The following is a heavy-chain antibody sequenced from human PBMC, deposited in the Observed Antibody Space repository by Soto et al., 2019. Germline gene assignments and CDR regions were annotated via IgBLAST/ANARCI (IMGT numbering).Heavy chain of an antibody. Sequence: QARLVECGGGVVQPGRSLRLSCAASGLTFSAYGMHWVRQAPGKGLEWVATISYDGSKKYFGDSVKGRFTISRDNSKSTLYLEMNSLRTEDTAVYYCAKASHCNKGRCSLGLIGDRAFDIWGQGTMVTVSS. CDR2: ISYDGSKK. CDR1: GLTFSAYG. CDR3: AKASHCNKGRCSLGLIGDRAFDI. V-gene: IGHV3-30*18. D-gene: IGHD2-8*01. J-gene: IGHJ3*02.